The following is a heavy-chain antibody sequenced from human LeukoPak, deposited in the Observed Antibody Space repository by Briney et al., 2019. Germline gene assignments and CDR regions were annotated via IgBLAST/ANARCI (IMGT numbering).Heavy chain of an antibody. CDR3: ARSLYYGDDDNYFDY. D-gene: IGHD3-3*01. CDR1: GFTFSSYE. Sequence: GGSLRLSCAASGFTFSSYEMNWVRQAPGKGLEGVSYISRSGGNIYYGDSVKGRFTISRDNAKNSLYLQMNNLRAEDTAVYYCARSLYYGDDDNYFDYWGQGTLVTVSS. J-gene: IGHJ4*02. CDR2: ISRSGGNI. V-gene: IGHV3-48*03.